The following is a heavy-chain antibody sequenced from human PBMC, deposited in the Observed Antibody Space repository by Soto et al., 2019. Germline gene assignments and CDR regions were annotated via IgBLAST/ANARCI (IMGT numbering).Heavy chain of an antibody. CDR3: AHSLIFYYYVSSGSNSFDP. D-gene: IGHD3-22*01. Sequence: QITLKESGPTLVKPTQTLTLTCTFSGFSLSTSGVGVGWIRQPPGKALEWLALIYWDDDKRYSPSLKSRLTSAKDPSNNQVVLTMTNMDPVETATYSRAHSLIFYYYVSSGSNSFDPWGQGTLVTVSS. CDR1: GFSLSTSGVG. J-gene: IGHJ5*02. CDR2: IYWDDDK. V-gene: IGHV2-5*02.